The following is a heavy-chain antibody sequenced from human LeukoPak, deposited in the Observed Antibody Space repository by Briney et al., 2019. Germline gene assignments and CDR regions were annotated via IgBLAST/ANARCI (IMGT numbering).Heavy chain of an antibody. CDR1: GFTFSSYW. D-gene: IGHD3-9*01. V-gene: IGHV3-7*01. CDR3: ARAILREYYDILTGFDY. J-gene: IGHJ4*02. Sequence: GGSLRLSCAASGFTFSSYWMSWVRQAPGKGLEWVANIKQDGSEKYYVDSVKGRFTISRDNSKNTLYLQMNSLRAEDTAVYYCARAILREYYDILTGFDYWGQGTLVTVSS. CDR2: IKQDGSEK.